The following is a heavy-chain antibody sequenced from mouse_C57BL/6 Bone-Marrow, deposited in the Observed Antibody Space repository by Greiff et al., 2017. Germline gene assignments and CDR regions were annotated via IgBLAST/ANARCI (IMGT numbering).Heavy chain of an antibody. J-gene: IGHJ2*01. CDR2: IDPEDGET. CDR3: TRALLYYGTND. D-gene: IGHD1-1*01. CDR1: GFNITDYY. Sequence: EVQLQQSGAELVKPGASVKLSCTASGFNITDYYIHWVKQRTEQGLEWIGRIDPEDGETKYAPKFQDKATLTADTSSNTAYLQLSSLTSEDTAVYYCTRALLYYGTNDCGQGTTLTVAS. V-gene: IGHV14-2*01.